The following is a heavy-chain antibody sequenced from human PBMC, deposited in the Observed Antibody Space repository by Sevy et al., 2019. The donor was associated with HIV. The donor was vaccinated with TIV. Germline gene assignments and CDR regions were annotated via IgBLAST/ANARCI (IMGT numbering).Heavy chain of an antibody. Sequence: SETLSLTCTVSGGSISSYYWSWIRQPAGKGLEWIGRIYTSGSTNYNPSLKSRVTMSVDTSKNQFSLKLSSVTAADTAVYYCARGRYSSGWFDAFDIWGQGTMLTVSS. CDR1: GGSISSYY. D-gene: IGHD6-19*01. CDR3: ARGRYSSGWFDAFDI. CDR2: IYTSGST. J-gene: IGHJ3*02. V-gene: IGHV4-4*07.